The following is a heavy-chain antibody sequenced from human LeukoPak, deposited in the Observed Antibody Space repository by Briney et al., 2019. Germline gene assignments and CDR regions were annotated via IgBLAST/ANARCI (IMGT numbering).Heavy chain of an antibody. J-gene: IGHJ4*02. CDR2: ISLVENT. Sequence: GGSLRLSCSTSGLRVNKIYMRGVPQAPAKALEWASLISLVENTYYADSVKGRFTISRDNNENTLYLQMNSLRVEDTDVYYCARVKTGSSGWYQFDYWGQGTLVTVSS. CDR3: ARVKTGSSGWYQFDY. D-gene: IGHD6-19*01. V-gene: IGHV3-53*01. CDR1: GLRVNKIY.